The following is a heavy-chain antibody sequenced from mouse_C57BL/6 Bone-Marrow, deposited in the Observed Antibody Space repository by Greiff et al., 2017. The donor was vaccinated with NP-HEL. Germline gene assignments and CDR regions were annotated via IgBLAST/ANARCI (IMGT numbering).Heavy chain of an antibody. CDR2: IDPSDSYT. J-gene: IGHJ2*01. V-gene: IGHV1-50*01. D-gene: IGHD1-1*01. CDR1: GYTFTSYW. CDR3: AGYYYGSSYGY. Sequence: QVHVKQPGAELVKPGASVKLSCKASGYTFTSYWMQWVKQRPGQGLEWIGEIDPSDSYTNYNQKFKGKATLTVDTSSSTAYMQLSSLTSEDSAVYYCAGYYYGSSYGYWGQGTTLTVSS.